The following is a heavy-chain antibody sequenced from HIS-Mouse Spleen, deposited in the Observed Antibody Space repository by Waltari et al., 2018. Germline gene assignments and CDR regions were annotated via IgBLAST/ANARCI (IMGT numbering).Heavy chain of an antibody. CDR1: GSTFTGYY. Sequence: QVQLVQSGAEVKKPGASVTVSCQASGSTFTGYYLHWRRQAPGQGLEWMGWINPNSGGTNYAQKFQGRVTMTRDTSISTAYMELSRLRSDDTAVYYCARVLHNWNYDYWGQGTLVTVSS. V-gene: IGHV1-2*02. CDR3: ARVLHNWNYDY. J-gene: IGHJ4*02. D-gene: IGHD1-7*01. CDR2: INPNSGGT.